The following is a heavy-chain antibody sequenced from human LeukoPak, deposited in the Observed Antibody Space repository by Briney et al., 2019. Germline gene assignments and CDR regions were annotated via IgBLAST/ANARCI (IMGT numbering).Heavy chain of an antibody. CDR1: GFTFSSYS. Sequence: PGGSLRLSCAASGFTFSSYSMNWVRQAPGKGLEWVSSISSSSTYIYYADSVKGRFTMSRDNAKNSLYLQMNSLRAEDTAAYYCARDPALAARGDYWGQGTLVTVSS. V-gene: IGHV3-21*01. CDR3: ARDPALAARGDY. CDR2: ISSSSTYI. D-gene: IGHD6-6*01. J-gene: IGHJ4*02.